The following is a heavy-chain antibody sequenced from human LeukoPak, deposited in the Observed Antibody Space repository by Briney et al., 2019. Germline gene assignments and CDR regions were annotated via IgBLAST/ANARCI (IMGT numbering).Heavy chain of an antibody. V-gene: IGHV3-30-3*01. J-gene: IGHJ4*02. CDR3: VRDSGPEVGTMSPFDY. D-gene: IGHD1-26*01. CDR2: ISYDGSTK. CDR1: GFTFRSYA. Sequence: GGSLRLSCAASGFTFRSYAFHWVRQPPGKGLEWVAVISYDGSTKYYADSVKGRFTISRDNSKNTLYLQTNSLRAEDTAVYYCVRDSGPEVGTMSPFDYWGQGTLVTVSS.